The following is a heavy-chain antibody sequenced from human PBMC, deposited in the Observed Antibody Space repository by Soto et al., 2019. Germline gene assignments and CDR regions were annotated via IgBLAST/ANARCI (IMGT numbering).Heavy chain of an antibody. CDR3: ARGGGEADLDY. Sequence: QVQLVESGGGLVKPGGSLRLSCAASGFTFSDYYMSWIRQAPGKGLEWVSYISSSSSYTNYADSVKGRFTISRDNAKNSLYLQKNSLRAEGPAVYYRARGGGEADLDYWGQGTLVTVSS. CDR1: GFTFSDYY. J-gene: IGHJ4*02. V-gene: IGHV3-11*06. D-gene: IGHD3-16*01. CDR2: ISSSSSYT.